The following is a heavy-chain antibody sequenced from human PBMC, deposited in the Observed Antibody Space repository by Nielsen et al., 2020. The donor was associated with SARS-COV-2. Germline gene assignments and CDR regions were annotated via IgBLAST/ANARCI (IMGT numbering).Heavy chain of an antibody. J-gene: IGHJ6*02. Sequence: GESLKISCAASGFTFSSYAMSWVRQAPGKGLEWVSAISGSGGSTYYADSVKGRFTISRDNSKNSLYLQMNSLRAEDTAVYYCAREGGDIAVASYYYYGMDVWGQGTTVTVSS. V-gene: IGHV3-23*01. CDR2: ISGSGGST. D-gene: IGHD6-19*01. CDR3: AREGGDIAVASYYYYGMDV. CDR1: GFTFSSYA.